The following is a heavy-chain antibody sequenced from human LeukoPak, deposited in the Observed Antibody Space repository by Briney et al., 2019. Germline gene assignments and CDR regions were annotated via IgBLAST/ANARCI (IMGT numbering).Heavy chain of an antibody. J-gene: IGHJ4*02. Sequence: EGSLRLSCAVSGFTFSSYEMNWVRQAPGKGLELVSHISSSGSTIYYADSVKGRFTISRDNAKNSLHLQMNSLGAEDTAVYYCARMGLGYCSGGSCYLPDYWGQGTLVTVSS. CDR3: ARMGLGYCSGGSCYLPDY. CDR2: ISSSGSTI. D-gene: IGHD2-15*01. CDR1: GFTFSSYE. V-gene: IGHV3-48*03.